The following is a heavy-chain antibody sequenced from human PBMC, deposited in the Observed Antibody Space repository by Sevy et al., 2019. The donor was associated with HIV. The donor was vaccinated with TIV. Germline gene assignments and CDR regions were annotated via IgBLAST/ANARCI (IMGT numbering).Heavy chain of an antibody. D-gene: IGHD2-21*01. Sequence: GGSLRLSCLGSEFTFSGAWMNWVRQAPGKGLEWVGRIKSTSDGGTTDYAAPVKGRFTISRDDSKNTVYLQMNNLKIEDTAVYFCTAVCVDCVSFDFLGPGTQVTVSS. CDR1: EFTFSGAW. J-gene: IGHJ4*02. V-gene: IGHV3-15*01. CDR2: IKSTSDGGTT. CDR3: TAVCVDCVSFDF.